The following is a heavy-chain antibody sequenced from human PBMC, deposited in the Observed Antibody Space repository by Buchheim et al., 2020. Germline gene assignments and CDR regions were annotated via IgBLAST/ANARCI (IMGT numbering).Heavy chain of an antibody. V-gene: IGHV3-73*02. CDR2: IRSKANSYAT. CDR1: GFTFSGSA. J-gene: IGHJ6*02. D-gene: IGHD6-13*01. CDR3: TRPDLSSYSSSWYLFDYYYYGMDV. Sequence: EVQLVESGGGLVQPGGSLKLSCAASGFTFSGSAMHWVRQASGKGLEWVGRIRSKANSYATAYAASVKGRFTISRDDSKNTAYLQMNSLKTEDTAVYYCTRPDLSSYSSSWYLFDYYYYGMDVWGQGTT.